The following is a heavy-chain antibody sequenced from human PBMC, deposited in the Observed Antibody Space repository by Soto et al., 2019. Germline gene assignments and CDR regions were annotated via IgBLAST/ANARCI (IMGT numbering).Heavy chain of an antibody. CDR3: ARLYSRHDAFDI. CDR2: ISYDGSNK. CDR1: GFTFSSYG. Sequence: PGGSLRLSCAASGFTFSSYGMHWVRQAPGKGLEWVAVISYDGSNKYYADSVKGRFTISRDNSKNTLYLQMNSLRAEDTAVYYCARLYSRHDAFDIWGQGTMVTVSS. J-gene: IGHJ3*02. D-gene: IGHD6-13*01. V-gene: IGHV3-30*03.